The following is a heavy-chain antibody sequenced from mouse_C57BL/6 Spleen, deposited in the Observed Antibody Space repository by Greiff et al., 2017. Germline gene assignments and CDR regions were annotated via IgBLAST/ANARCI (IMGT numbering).Heavy chain of an antibody. Sequence: QVQLQQSGAELVRPGASVTLSCKASGYTFTDYEMHWVKQTPVHGLEWIGAIDPETGGTAYNQKFKGKAILTADKSSSTAYMELRSLTSEDSAVYYCTRGAAVVAEGLRFAYWGQGTLVTVSA. J-gene: IGHJ3*01. CDR3: TRGAAVVAEGLRFAY. CDR2: IDPETGGT. V-gene: IGHV1-15*01. CDR1: GYTFTDYE. D-gene: IGHD1-1*01.